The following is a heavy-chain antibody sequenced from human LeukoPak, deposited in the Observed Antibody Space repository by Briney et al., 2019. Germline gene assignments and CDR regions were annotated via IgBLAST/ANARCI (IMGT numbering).Heavy chain of an antibody. D-gene: IGHD3-22*01. J-gene: IGHJ4*02. CDR2: ISSSGSTI. V-gene: IGHV3-48*03. Sequence: PGGSLRLSCAASGFTFSSYEMNWVRQAPGKGLERASYISSSGSTIYYADSVQGRFPISRHNATNSLYMQMHSLTARDTLVYYFARSPTMIVAQGDYWGQGTLITVSS. CDR3: ARSPTMIVAQGDY. CDR1: GFTFSSYE.